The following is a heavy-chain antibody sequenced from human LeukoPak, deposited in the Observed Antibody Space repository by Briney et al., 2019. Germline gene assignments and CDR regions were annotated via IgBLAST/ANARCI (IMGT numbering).Heavy chain of an antibody. D-gene: IGHD2-8*01. V-gene: IGHV1-69*05. J-gene: IGHJ6*02. CDR2: IITIFGTA. CDR1: GGTFSSYA. CDR3: ARGRYCTNGVCYRLPGGNYYYYGMDV. Sequence: GASVKVSCTASGGTFSSYAISWVRQAPGQGLEWMGGIITIFGTANYAQKSQGRVTMTRDTSTSTVYMELSSLRSEDTAVYYCARGRYCTNGVCYRLPGGNYYYYGMDVWGQGTTVTVSS.